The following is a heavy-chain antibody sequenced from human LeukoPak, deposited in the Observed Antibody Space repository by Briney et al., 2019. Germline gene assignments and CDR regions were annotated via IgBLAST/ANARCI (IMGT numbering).Heavy chain of an antibody. J-gene: IGHJ3*02. CDR1: GFTFSSYG. Sequence: GGSLRLSCAASGFTFSSYGMSWVRQAPGKGLEWVSAISGSGGSTYYADSVKGRFTISRDNSKNTLYLQMNSLRAEDTAVYYCAKVQGSGSHSGAFDIWGQGTMVTVSS. D-gene: IGHD3-10*01. V-gene: IGHV3-23*01. CDR2: ISGSGGST. CDR3: AKVQGSGSHSGAFDI.